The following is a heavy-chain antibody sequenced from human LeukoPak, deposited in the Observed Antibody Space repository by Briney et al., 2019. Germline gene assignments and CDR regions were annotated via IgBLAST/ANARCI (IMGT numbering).Heavy chain of an antibody. Sequence: EASVKVSCKASGYTFTGYYMHWVRQAPGQGLEWMGWINPNSGGTNYAQKFQGRVTMTRDTSISTAYMELRSLRSDDTAVYYCAGPVGSSGWPPLNWGQGTLVTVSS. CDR1: GYTFTGYY. V-gene: IGHV1-2*02. CDR3: AGPVGSSGWPPLN. J-gene: IGHJ4*02. CDR2: INPNSGGT. D-gene: IGHD6-19*01.